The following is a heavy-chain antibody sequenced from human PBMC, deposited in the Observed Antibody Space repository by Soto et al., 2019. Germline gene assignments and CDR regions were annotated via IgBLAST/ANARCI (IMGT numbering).Heavy chain of an antibody. CDR3: ARDSTYYYDSSAVDY. CDR2: ISAYNGNT. J-gene: IGHJ4*02. Sequence: ASVKVSCKASGYTFTSYGISWVRQAPGQGLEWMGWISAYNGNTNYAQKLQGRVTMTTDTSTSTAYMELRSLRSDDTAVYYCARDSTYYYDSSAVDYWGQGTLVTVSS. CDR1: GYTFTSYG. V-gene: IGHV1-18*01. D-gene: IGHD3-22*01.